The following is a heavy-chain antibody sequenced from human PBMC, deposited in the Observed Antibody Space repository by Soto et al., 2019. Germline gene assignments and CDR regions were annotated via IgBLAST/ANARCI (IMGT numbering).Heavy chain of an antibody. CDR1: GGTFSSYA. CDR3: ASEEVVTMVRGVAVGAFDI. D-gene: IGHD3-10*01. CDR2: IIPIFGTA. V-gene: IGHV1-69*01. J-gene: IGHJ3*02. Sequence: QVQLVQSGAEVKKPGSSVKVSCKASGGTFSSYAISWVRQAPGQGLEWMGGIIPIFGTANYAQKFQGRVTITADESTSTAYMELSSLRSEDTAVYYCASEEVVTMVRGVAVGAFDIWGQGTMVTVSS.